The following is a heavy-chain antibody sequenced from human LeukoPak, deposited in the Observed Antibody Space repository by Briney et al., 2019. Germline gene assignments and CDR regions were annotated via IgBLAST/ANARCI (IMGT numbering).Heavy chain of an antibody. D-gene: IGHD2-2*01. V-gene: IGHV3-21*01. CDR1: GFTFSSYS. J-gene: IGHJ3*02. Sequence: GGSLRLSCAASGFTFSSYSMNWVRQAPGKGLEWVSSISSSSRYIYYAYSVKGRFNISRDNAKNSLYLQMNRLSAENTAVYYCARDHSLRSRGWSSSTIRYQLLSGAFDIWGQGTMVTVSS. CDR2: ISSSSRYI. CDR3: ARDHSLRSRGWSSSTIRYQLLSGAFDI.